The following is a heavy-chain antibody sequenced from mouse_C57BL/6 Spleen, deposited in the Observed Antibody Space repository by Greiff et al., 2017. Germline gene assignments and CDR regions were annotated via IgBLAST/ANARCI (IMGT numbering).Heavy chain of an antibody. D-gene: IGHD1-1*01. CDR3: ARSAITTVVALYAMDY. V-gene: IGHV1-54*01. Sequence: VQVVESGAELVRPGTSVKVSCKASGYAFTNYLIEWVKQRPGQGLEWIGVINPGSGGTNYNEKFKGKATLTADKSSSPAYMQLSSLTSEDSAVYFCARSAITTVVALYAMDYWGQGTSVTVSS. J-gene: IGHJ4*01. CDR2: INPGSGGT. CDR1: GYAFTNYL.